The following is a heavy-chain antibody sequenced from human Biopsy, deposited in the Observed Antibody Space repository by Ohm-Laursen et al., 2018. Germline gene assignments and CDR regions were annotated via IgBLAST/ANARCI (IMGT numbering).Heavy chain of an antibody. J-gene: IGHJ4*02. Sequence: SDTLSLTCIVSGDSLSSGPDNWSWIRQPPGQGLEYIGFIYSGGNTNYNPSLQNRVTMSVDTSKNQLSLKLSSVIAADTAVYYCARGRRTSGWPYFANWGQGTLVIVSS. CDR1: GDSLSSGPDN. D-gene: IGHD6-19*01. CDR3: ARGRRTSGWPYFAN. V-gene: IGHV4-61*01. CDR2: IYSGGNT.